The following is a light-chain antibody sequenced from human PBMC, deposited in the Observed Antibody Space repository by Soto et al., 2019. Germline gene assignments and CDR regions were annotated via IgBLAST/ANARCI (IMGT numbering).Light chain of an antibody. CDR3: SSYTSSSTTVV. J-gene: IGLJ2*01. CDR1: SSDVGGYNY. Sequence: QSALTQPASVYGSPGQSITISCTGTSSDVGGYNYVSWYQQHPGKAPKLMIYDVSNRPSGVSNRFSGSTSGNTAYLAISGLQAEDEADYYCSSYTSSSTTVVFGGGTKLTVL. V-gene: IGLV2-14*01. CDR2: DVS.